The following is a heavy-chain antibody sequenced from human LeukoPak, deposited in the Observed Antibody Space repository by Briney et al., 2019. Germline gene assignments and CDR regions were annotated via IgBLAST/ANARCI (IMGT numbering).Heavy chain of an antibody. V-gene: IGHV1-2*04. CDR2: INPNSGGT. CDR1: GYTFTGYY. CDR3: ARDRRRDVLRFLEWSHRGGGMDV. Sequence: ASVKVSCKASGYTFTGYYMHWVRQAPGQGLEWMGWINPNSGGTNYAQKFQGWVTMTRDTSISIAYMELSRLRSDDTAVYYCARDRRRDVLRFLEWSHRGGGMDVWGQGTTVTVSS. D-gene: IGHD3-3*01. J-gene: IGHJ6*02.